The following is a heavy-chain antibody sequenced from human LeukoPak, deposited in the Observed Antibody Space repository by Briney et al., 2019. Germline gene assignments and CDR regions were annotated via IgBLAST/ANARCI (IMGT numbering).Heavy chain of an antibody. D-gene: IGHD2-2*01. J-gene: IGHJ4*02. CDR1: GFTFSIYA. CDR3: AQRAQLPKRHFDY. CDR2: ITDSGGAT. V-gene: IGHV3-23*01. Sequence: GGSLRLSCAASGFTFSIYAMSWIRQAPGKGLEWVSTITDSGGATYHADSVKGRFTISRDNSKNTLYLQMNSLRAEDPGVYYCAQRAQLPKRHFDYWGQGTLVTVSS.